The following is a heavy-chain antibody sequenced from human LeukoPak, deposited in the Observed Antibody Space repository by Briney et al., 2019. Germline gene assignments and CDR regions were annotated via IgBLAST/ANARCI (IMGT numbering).Heavy chain of an antibody. CDR2: INHSGST. Sequence: PSETLSLTCAVYGGSFSGYYWSWIRQPLGKGLEWFGEINHSGSTNYNPSLKSRVTISVDTSKNQFSLKLSSVTAADTAVYYCARGKYSSGWYFAYWGQGTLVTVSS. V-gene: IGHV4-34*01. CDR1: GGSFSGYY. D-gene: IGHD6-19*01. J-gene: IGHJ4*02. CDR3: ARGKYSSGWYFAY.